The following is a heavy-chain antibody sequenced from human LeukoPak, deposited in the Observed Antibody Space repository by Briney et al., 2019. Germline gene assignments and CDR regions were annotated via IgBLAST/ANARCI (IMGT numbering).Heavy chain of an antibody. CDR1: GYSISSGYY. D-gene: IGHD3-10*01. J-gene: IGHJ5*02. V-gene: IGHV4-38-2*01. CDR3: ARGKVLLWFGELLSTSNWFDP. CDR2: IYHSGST. Sequence: SETLSLTCAVSGYSISSGYYWGWIRQPPGKGLEWIGSIYHSGSTYYNPSLKSRVTISVDTSKSQFSLKLSSVTAADTAVYYCARGKVLLWFGELLSTSNWFDPWGQGTLVTVSS.